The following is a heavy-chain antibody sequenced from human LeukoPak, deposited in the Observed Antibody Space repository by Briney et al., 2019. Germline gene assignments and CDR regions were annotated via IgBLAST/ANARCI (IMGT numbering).Heavy chain of an antibody. CDR1: GGTFSSYA. Sequence: ASVKVSCKASGGTFSSYAISWVRQAPGQGLEWMGRIIPILGIANYAQKFQGRVTITADKSTNTAYMELSSLRSEDTAVYFCARGFHRLYGSGSYYNPEFDYWGQGTLVTVSS. V-gene: IGHV1-69*04. CDR3: ARGFHRLYGSGSYYNPEFDY. J-gene: IGHJ4*02. CDR2: IIPILGIA. D-gene: IGHD3-10*01.